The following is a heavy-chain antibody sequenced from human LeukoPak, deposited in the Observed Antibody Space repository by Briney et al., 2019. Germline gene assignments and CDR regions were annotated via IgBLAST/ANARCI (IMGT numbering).Heavy chain of an antibody. CDR3: AKDTAVQFLEPAF. Sequence: GGSLRLSCAASGFTFNTYGMHWVRQAPGKGLEWVAAIWIDRSVKHYSDAVKGRFTISRDNSLNTLYLQMSSLRVEDTAIYYCAKDTAVQFLEPAFWGQGTLVTVSS. CDR1: GFTFNTYG. V-gene: IGHV3-33*06. D-gene: IGHD3-3*01. J-gene: IGHJ4*02. CDR2: IWIDRSVK.